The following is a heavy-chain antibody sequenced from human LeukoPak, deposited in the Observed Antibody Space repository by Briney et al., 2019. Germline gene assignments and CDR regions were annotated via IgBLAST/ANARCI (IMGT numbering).Heavy chain of an antibody. CDR1: GFTFSSYS. CDR2: ISSSSSYI. D-gene: IGHD3-3*01. CDR3: ATIFGVVTPVGDAFDI. Sequence: GGSLRLSCAASGFTFSSYSRNWVRQAPGKGLEWVSSISSSSSYIYYADSVKGRFTISRDNAKNSLYLQMNSLRAEDTAVYYCATIFGVVTPVGDAFDIWGQGTMVTVSS. J-gene: IGHJ3*02. V-gene: IGHV3-21*01.